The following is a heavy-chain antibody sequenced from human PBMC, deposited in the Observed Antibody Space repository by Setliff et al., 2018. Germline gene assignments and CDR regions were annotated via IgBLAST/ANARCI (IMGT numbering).Heavy chain of an antibody. Sequence: SETLSLTCTVSGGSISSGDHYWSWIRQPAGKGLEWIGRIHASGSTNYNPSLKSRVTISVDTSKNQLSLKLTSVTAADTAVYYCARSGDYGSGRLSPWGQGTLVTVSS. V-gene: IGHV4-61*02. CDR2: IHASGST. D-gene: IGHD3-10*01. CDR3: ARSGDYGSGRLSP. J-gene: IGHJ5*02. CDR1: GGSISSGDHY.